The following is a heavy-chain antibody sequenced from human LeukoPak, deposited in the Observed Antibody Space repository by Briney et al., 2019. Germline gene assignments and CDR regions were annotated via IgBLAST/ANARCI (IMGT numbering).Heavy chain of an antibody. Sequence: SVKVSCKASGYTFTSYGMSWVRQAPGQGLEWMGVIIPIFGTANYAQKFQGRVTITTDESTSTAYMELSSLRSEDTAVYYCARDGIKPYYCYYMDAWGKGTTVTVSS. J-gene: IGHJ6*03. V-gene: IGHV1-69*05. CDR1: GYTFTSYG. D-gene: IGHD2-15*01. CDR3: ARDGIKPYYCYYMDA. CDR2: IIPIFGTA.